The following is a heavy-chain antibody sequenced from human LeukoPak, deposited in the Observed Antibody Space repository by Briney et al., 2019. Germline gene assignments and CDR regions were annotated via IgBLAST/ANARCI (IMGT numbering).Heavy chain of an antibody. CDR3: ARRKSIFGVVYFDY. CDR1: GFTFSSYS. V-gene: IGHV3-48*01. J-gene: IGHJ4*02. D-gene: IGHD3-3*01. CDR2: ISSSSSTI. Sequence: GGSLRLSCAASGFTFSSYSMNWVRQAPGKGLEWVSYISSSSSTIYYADSVKGRFTISRDNAKNSLYLQMNSLRAEDTAVYYCARRKSIFGVVYFDYWGQGTLVTVSS.